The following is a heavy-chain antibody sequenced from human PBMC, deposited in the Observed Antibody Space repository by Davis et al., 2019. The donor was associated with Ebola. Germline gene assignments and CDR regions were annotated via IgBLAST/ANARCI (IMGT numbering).Heavy chain of an antibody. CDR1: GGSISHYY. J-gene: IGHJ4*02. CDR2: IDNSGTI. D-gene: IGHD3-22*01. Sequence: PSETLSLTCTVSGGSISHYYWNWIRQPPGEGLEWIGYIDNSGTINYNPSLKSRVTISTDTSKNQFSLNLRSLTAADTAVYYCVRVSEIYDSSGYYKGWFDYWGQGILVTVSS. CDR3: VRVSEIYDSSGYYKGWFDY. V-gene: IGHV4-59*01.